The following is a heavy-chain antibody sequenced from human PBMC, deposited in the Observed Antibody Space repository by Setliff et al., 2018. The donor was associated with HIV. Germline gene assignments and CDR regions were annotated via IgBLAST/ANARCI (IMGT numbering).Heavy chain of an antibody. D-gene: IGHD2-8*02. CDR3: AKSLLVAGNDY. CDR2: IGTSGGEIM. Sequence: PGGSLRLSCSVSGFTLSNYAMNWVRQAPGKGLEWVSSIGTSGGEIMFYADSVKGRFTISRDNSKNTLYLQMISLRADDTAVYYCAKSLLVAGNDYWGQGTLVTVSS. J-gene: IGHJ4*02. CDR1: GFTLSNYA. V-gene: IGHV3-23*01.